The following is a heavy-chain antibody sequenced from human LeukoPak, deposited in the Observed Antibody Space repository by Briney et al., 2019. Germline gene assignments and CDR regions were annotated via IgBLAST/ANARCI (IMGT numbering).Heavy chain of an antibody. J-gene: IGHJ5*02. V-gene: IGHV3-7*01. Sequence: GGSLRLSCAVSGFTFSTYRISWVRQAPGKGLEWVASIKEEGSEKHYVDSVKGRFTISRDNAKNSLYLQMNSLRAEDTAVYYCARGHYQLSWGQGILVTVSS. D-gene: IGHD2-2*01. CDR2: IKEEGSEK. CDR1: GFTFSTYR. CDR3: ARGHYQLS.